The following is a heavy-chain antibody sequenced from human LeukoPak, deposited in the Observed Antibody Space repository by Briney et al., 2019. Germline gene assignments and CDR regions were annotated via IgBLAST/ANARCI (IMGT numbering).Heavy chain of an antibody. D-gene: IGHD6-13*01. V-gene: IGHV1-18*01. CDR1: GYTFTSYG. Sequence: ASVKVSCKASGYTFTSYGISWVRQAPGQGLEWMGWISAYNGNTNYAQKHPGRVTMTTDTSTSTAYMELRSLRSDDTAVYFCARVAAAGFHHNWSDGWGQGTLVTVSS. CDR2: ISAYNGNT. CDR3: ARVAAAGFHHNWSDG. J-gene: IGHJ5*02.